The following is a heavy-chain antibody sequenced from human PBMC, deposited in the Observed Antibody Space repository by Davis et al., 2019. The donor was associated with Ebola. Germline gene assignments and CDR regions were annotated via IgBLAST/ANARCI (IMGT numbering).Heavy chain of an antibody. D-gene: IGHD1-1*01. CDR2: INPHNGNT. J-gene: IGHJ4*02. CDR3: ARAQFPTTSDH. V-gene: IGHV1-18*04. Sequence: ASVQVPRKASRYTFTNYGITWVRQAPGQGLEWMGWINPHNGNTNYAQNVQGRVIMTSDTATTTAYMEVGSLRSDDTAVYYCARAQFPTTSDHWGQGTLVTVSS. CDR1: RYTFTNYG.